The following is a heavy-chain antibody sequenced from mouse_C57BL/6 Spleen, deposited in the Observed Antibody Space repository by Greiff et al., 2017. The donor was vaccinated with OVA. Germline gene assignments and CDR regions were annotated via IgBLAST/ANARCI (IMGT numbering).Heavy chain of an antibody. CDR2: INPSTGGT. Sequence: VQLKQSGPELVKPGASVKISCKASGYSFTGYYMNWVKQSPEKSLEWIGEINPSTGGTTYNQKFKAKATLTVDKSSSTAYMQLKSLTSEDSAVYYCARGGIMRAMDYWGQGTSVTVSS. J-gene: IGHJ4*01. V-gene: IGHV1-42*01. CDR3: ARGGIMRAMDY. CDR1: GYSFTGYY. D-gene: IGHD2-3*01.